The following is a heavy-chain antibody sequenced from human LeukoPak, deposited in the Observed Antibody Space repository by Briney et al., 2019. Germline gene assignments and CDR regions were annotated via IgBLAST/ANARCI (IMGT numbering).Heavy chain of an antibody. CDR3: ARDKVTLLWFGESRYYGMDV. D-gene: IGHD3-10*01. V-gene: IGHV1-69*06. J-gene: IGHJ6*04. CDR2: IIPIFGTA. Sequence: ASVKVSCKASGGTFSSYAISWVRQAPGQGLEWMGGIIPIFGTANYAQKFQGRVTITADKSTSTAYIELSSLRSEDTAVYYCARDKVTLLWFGESRYYGMDVWGKGTTVTVSS. CDR1: GGTFSSYA.